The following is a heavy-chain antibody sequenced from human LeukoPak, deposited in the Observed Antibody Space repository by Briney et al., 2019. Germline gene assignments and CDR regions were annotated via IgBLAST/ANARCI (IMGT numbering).Heavy chain of an antibody. CDR1: GYTFTGYY. CDR3: ARFGYSGYDLNLDY. J-gene: IGHJ4*02. V-gene: IGHV1-2*06. Sequence: APVKVSCKASGYTFTGYYIHWVRQAPGQGLEWMGRINPSNGDTKYAQKFRGRVTMTRDTYMTTAYMELNRLRFDDTAVYYCARFGYSGYDLNLDYWGQGTLVTVSS. D-gene: IGHD5-12*01. CDR2: INPSNGDT.